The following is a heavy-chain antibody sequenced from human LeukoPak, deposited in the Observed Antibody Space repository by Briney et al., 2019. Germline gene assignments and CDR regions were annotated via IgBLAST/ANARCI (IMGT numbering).Heavy chain of an antibody. CDR1: GYTFTGYY. CDR3: ARDSSVRDEAWWFYP. Sequence: GASVKVSCKASGYTFTGYYMHWVRQAPGQGLEWMGWINPNSGGTNYAQKFQGRVTMTRDTSISTAYMELSRLRSEDTAAYYCARDSSVRDEAWWFYPWGQGTLVTVSS. D-gene: IGHD3-10*01. CDR2: INPNSGGT. J-gene: IGHJ5*02. V-gene: IGHV1-2*02.